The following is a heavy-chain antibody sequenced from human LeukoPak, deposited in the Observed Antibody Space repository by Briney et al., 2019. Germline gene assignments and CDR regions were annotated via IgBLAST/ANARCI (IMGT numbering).Heavy chain of an antibody. CDR3: ARGKVVAATHYWFFDL. J-gene: IGHJ2*01. Sequence: GGSLRLSCAASGFTFSSHWMHWVRQASGKGLLWVSRINTDESGTSYADSVKGRFTISRDNAKNTLHLEMNSLRAEDTAVYYCARGKVVAATHYWFFDLWGRSALVTVSS. V-gene: IGHV3-74*01. CDR1: GFTFSSHW. D-gene: IGHD2-15*01. CDR2: INTDESGT.